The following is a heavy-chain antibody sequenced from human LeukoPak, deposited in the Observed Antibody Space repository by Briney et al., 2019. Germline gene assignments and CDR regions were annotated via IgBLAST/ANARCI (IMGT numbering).Heavy chain of an antibody. D-gene: IGHD3-22*01. CDR2: ISGSSSYI. CDR1: GFTFSSYS. V-gene: IGHV3-21*01. CDR3: ARRHYDSSGYYDAFDI. Sequence: PGGSLRVSCAASGFTFSSYSMSWVRQAPGKGLEWVSSISGSSSYIYYADSVKGRFTLSRDNAKNSLYLQKNSLRAEDTAVYYCARRHYDSSGYYDAFDIWGQGTMVTVPS. J-gene: IGHJ3*02.